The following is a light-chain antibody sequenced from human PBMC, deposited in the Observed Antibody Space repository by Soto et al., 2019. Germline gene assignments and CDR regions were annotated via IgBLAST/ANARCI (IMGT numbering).Light chain of an antibody. V-gene: IGLV3-1*01. CDR1: RLGDKY. CDR2: QDS. CDR3: QAWDSSTRGV. Sequence: SYELTQPPSVSVSPGQTASITCSGDRLGDKYACWYQQKPGQSPVLVIYQDSKRPSGSPERFSGSNSGNTATLTISGTQAMDEADYYCQAWDSSTRGVFGTGTKVTVL. J-gene: IGLJ1*01.